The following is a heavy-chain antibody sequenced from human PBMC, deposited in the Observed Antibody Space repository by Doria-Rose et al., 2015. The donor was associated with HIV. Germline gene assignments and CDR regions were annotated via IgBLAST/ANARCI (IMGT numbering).Heavy chain of an antibody. Sequence: AASGFSFDDYAMHWVRQAPGKNLEWVSLISWDGGSTYYADSVKGRFTISRDNSKNSLYLQLNSLRTEDTALYYCAKDPRIGSSSVAYYFDYWGQGTLVTVSS. CDR2: ISWDGGST. D-gene: IGHD6-6*01. V-gene: IGHV3-43D*03. CDR1: GFSFDDYA. CDR3: AKDPRIGSSSVAYYFDY. J-gene: IGHJ4*02.